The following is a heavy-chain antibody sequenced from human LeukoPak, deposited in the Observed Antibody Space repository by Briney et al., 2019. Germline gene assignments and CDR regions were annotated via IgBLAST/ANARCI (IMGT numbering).Heavy chain of an antibody. CDR3: ASPPLSSAMYYAH. CDR2: IKPGDGDT. J-gene: IGHJ4*02. D-gene: IGHD1-26*01. Sequence: ASVKVSCKASGYNFSGHYMHWVRQAPGQGLEWMGWIKPGDGDTNYAQRFEGRVTMTRDTSMSTAYMELSSLRSDDTAVYYCASPPLSSAMYYAHWGQGTLVTVSS. V-gene: IGHV1-2*02. CDR1: GYNFSGHY.